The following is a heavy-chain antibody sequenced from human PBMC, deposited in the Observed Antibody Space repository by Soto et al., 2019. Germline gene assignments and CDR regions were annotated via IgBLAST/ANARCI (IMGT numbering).Heavy chain of an antibody. Sequence: SVKVSCKASGGTFSSYTISWVRQAPGQGLEWMGRIIPILGIANYAQKFQGRVTIIADKSTSTAYMELSSLRSEDTAVYYCARDGGYGGDIVVVPAAIAAFDIWGQGTMVTVSS. D-gene: IGHD2-2*01. J-gene: IGHJ3*02. CDR3: ARDGGYGGDIVVVPAAIAAFDI. CDR1: GGTFSSYT. CDR2: IIPILGIA. V-gene: IGHV1-69*04.